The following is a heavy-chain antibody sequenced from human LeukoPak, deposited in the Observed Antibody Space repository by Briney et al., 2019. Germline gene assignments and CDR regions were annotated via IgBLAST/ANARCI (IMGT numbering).Heavy chain of an antibody. V-gene: IGHV1-18*01. CDR1: GYTFTSYG. J-gene: IGHJ6*03. D-gene: IGHD5-12*01. CDR3: ARDDHVLRPGGSYYYYMDV. CDR2: ISAYNGNT. Sequence: GASVKVSCKASGYTFTSYGISWVRQAPGQGLEWMGWISAYNGNTNYAQKLQGRVTMTTDTSTSTAYMELRSLRSDDTAVYYCARDDHVLRPGGSYYYYMDVWGKGTTVTVSS.